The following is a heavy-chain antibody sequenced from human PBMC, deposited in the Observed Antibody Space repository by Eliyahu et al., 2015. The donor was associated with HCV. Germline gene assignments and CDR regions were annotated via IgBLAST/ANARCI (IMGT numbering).Heavy chain of an antibody. J-gene: IGHJ4*02. D-gene: IGHD4-23*01. CDR2: MSHDGGII. CDR3: ARKGTAAVISPLDY. CDR1: GFTXXDYY. V-gene: IGHV3-11*04. Sequence: QVQLVESGGALVKPGGSRRLXCAXXGFTXXDYYMTWIRQAPGKGVEGISYMSHDGGIIYXGDSVKDRFSISRDNAKNTLYLQINSLRDEDTAVYYCARKGTAAVISPLDYWGQGTLVTVSS.